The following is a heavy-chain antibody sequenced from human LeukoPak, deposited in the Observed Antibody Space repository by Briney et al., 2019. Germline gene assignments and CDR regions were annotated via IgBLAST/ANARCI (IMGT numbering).Heavy chain of an antibody. J-gene: IGHJ4*02. CDR2: IYYSGST. CDR3: ARLPRDGYVDY. Sequence: SETLSLTCTVSGGSISSYYWSWIRRPPGKGLEWIGYIYYSGSTNYNPSLKSRVTISVDTSKNQFSLKLSSVTAADTAVYYCARLPRDGYVDYWGQGTLVTVSS. CDR1: GGSISSYY. D-gene: IGHD5-24*01. V-gene: IGHV4-59*01.